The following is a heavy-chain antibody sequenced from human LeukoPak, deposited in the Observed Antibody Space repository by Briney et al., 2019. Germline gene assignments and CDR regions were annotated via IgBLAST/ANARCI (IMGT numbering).Heavy chain of an antibody. CDR2: INPNSGGT. CDR1: GYTFTGYY. J-gene: IGHJ4*02. CDR3: ARGTIFGLVSPDY. V-gene: IGHV1-2*02. Sequence: ASVKVSCKASGYTFTGYYMHWVRQAPGQGLEWMGWINPNSGGTNYAQKFQGRVTMTRDTSISTAYMELSRLRSGDTAVYYCARGTIFGLVSPDYWGQGTLVTVSS. D-gene: IGHD3-3*01.